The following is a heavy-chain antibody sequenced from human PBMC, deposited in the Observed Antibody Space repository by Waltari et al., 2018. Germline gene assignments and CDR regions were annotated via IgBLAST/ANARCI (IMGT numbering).Heavy chain of an antibody. CDR1: GAPVSRGIYY. Sequence: QAHLQDSAPRLVKPSETLSLTCTVSGAPVSRGIYYWSWIRQPPGKGLEWHGYIYYSGSTNYNPSLKSRVTISVDTSKNQFSLRLSSVTAADTAVYYCARETMDDNYFDYWGQGTLVTVSS. V-gene: IGHV4-61*01. D-gene: IGHD3-9*01. CDR2: IYYSGST. CDR3: ARETMDDNYFDY. J-gene: IGHJ4*02.